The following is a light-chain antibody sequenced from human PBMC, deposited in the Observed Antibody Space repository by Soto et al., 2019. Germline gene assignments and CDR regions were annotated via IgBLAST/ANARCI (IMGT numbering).Light chain of an antibody. CDR3: QQYNNWPHT. CDR1: QSVSSN. Sequence: EIVMTQSPATLSVSPGERATLSCRASQSVSSNLAWYQQKPGQAPRLLIYAASTRATAIPARFSGSGSGTEFSLTISSLQSEDFAVYHCQQYNNWPHTFGGGTKVEIK. J-gene: IGKJ4*01. V-gene: IGKV3-15*01. CDR2: AAS.